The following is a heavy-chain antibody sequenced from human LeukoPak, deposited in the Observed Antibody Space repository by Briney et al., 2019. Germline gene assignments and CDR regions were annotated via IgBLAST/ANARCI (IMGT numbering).Heavy chain of an antibody. CDR2: INPNSGGT. CDR3: SEMFVPAATEGGFYI. V-gene: IGHV1-2*02. D-gene: IGHD2-2*01. Sequence: ASVKVSCKASGYTFTGYYMHWVRQAPGQGLEWMGWINPNSGGTNYAQKFQGRVTMTRDTSIRTAYMGLSKLRSCGTAVDYCSEMFVPAATEGGFYILGQGTMVTVSS. CDR1: GYTFTGYY. J-gene: IGHJ3*02.